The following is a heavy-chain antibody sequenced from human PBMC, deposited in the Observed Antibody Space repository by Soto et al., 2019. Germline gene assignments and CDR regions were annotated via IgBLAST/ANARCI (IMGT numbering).Heavy chain of an antibody. V-gene: IGHV3-23*01. CDR3: AKVRSQFVYKGTFDI. D-gene: IGHD1-1*01. CDR1: GFTIGSYT. Sequence: GGSMRLSCAASGFTIGSYTMSWVRQAPGKGLEWVSVISPSGGTTYYADSVKGRFTISRDNSKNTLYFQMNSLRADDTAVYYCAKVRSQFVYKGTFDIWGQGTVVTVS. CDR2: ISPSGGTT. J-gene: IGHJ3*02.